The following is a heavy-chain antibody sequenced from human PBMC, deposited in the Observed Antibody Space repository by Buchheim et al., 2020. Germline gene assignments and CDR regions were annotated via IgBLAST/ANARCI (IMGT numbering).Heavy chain of an antibody. V-gene: IGHV3-74*01. CDR1: GFTFSSYW. Sequence: EVQLVESGGGLVQPGGSLRLSCAASGFTFSSYWMHWVRQAPGKGLVWVSRINSDGSSTSYADSVKGRFTISRENAKNTLYLQMNSLRAEDTAVYYCARELVAAAGTYYYYYYGMDVWGQGTT. J-gene: IGHJ6*02. CDR3: ARELVAAAGTYYYYYYGMDV. D-gene: IGHD6-13*01. CDR2: INSDGSST.